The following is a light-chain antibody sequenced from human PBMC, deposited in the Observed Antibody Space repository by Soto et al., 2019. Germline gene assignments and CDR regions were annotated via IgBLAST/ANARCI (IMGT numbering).Light chain of an antibody. V-gene: IGKV3D-20*02. J-gene: IGKJ5*01. CDR2: YAS. CDR3: QQHCNWPLT. CDR1: RSVSSTF. Sequence: IVLTQSPGTLSLSPVVRATLSCMASRSVSSTFIAWYQQKPGQAPTLLIYYASTRASGVPAGFGGSGSGTAFTLTISSLQAEDVAVYYCQQHCNWPLTFGQGTRLEIK.